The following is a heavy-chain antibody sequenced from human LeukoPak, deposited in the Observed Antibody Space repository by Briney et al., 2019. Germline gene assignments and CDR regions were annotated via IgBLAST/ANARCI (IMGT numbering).Heavy chain of an antibody. CDR2: INHSGST. D-gene: IGHD2-15*01. V-gene: IGHV4-34*01. CDR1: GGSFSGYY. CDR3: AGPYCSGGSCYDWFDP. J-gene: IGHJ5*02. Sequence: SETLSLTCAVYGGSFSGYYWSWIRQPPGKGLEWIGEINHSGSTNYNPSLKSRVTISVDKSKNQFSLKLSSVTAADTAVYYCAGPYCSGGSCYDWFDPWGQGTLVTVSS.